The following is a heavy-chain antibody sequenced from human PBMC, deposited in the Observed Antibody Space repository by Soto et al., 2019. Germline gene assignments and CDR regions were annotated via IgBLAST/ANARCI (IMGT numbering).Heavy chain of an antibody. CDR2: ISGSGGST. CDR1: GFTVSSNY. D-gene: IGHD6-6*01. V-gene: IGHV3-23*01. Sequence: GGSLRLSCAASGFTVSSNYMSWVRQAPGKGLEGVSAISGSGGSTYYADSVKGRFTISRDNSKNTLYLQMNSLRAEDTAVYYCAKDRDPYSSSSYYDYWGQGTLVTVSS. CDR3: AKDRDPYSSSSYYDY. J-gene: IGHJ4*02.